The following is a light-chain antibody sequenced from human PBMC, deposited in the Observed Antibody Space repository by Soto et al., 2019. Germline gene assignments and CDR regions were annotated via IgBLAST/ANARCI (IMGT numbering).Light chain of an antibody. Sequence: DIVMTQSPDSLAVSLGGRATINCKSSQSVLYSSNNKNYLAWYQQKPGQPPKLLIYWASTRESGVPDRFSGSGSGTDFTLTISSLQAEDVAVYYCQQYYSTPYTFGQGTKVDIK. V-gene: IGKV4-1*01. J-gene: IGKJ2*01. CDR3: QQYYSTPYT. CDR2: WAS. CDR1: QSVLYSSNNKNY.